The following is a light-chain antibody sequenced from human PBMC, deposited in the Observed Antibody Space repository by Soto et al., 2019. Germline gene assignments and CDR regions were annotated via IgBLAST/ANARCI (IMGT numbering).Light chain of an antibody. V-gene: IGKV3-20*01. CDR2: HAS. Sequence: EIVLTQSPGTLSLSPGERATLSCRTSQSVNSNYLAWYQQKPGQAPRLLIYHASSRATGIPDRFSGSGSGTDFTLTISGLEPEDFAVYYCQQYGTSLLTFGGGTKVEIK. J-gene: IGKJ4*01. CDR3: QQYGTSLLT. CDR1: QSVNSNY.